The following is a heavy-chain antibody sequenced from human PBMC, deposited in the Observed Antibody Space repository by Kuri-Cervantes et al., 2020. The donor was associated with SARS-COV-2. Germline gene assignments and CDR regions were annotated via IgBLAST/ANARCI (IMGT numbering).Heavy chain of an antibody. CDR3: ARDWLRGGFDY. J-gene: IGHJ4*02. CDR2: IKQVGSEK. V-gene: IGHV3-7*05. D-gene: IGHD3-9*01. Sequence: GGSRRPSCAASGFTFSSFWLSWVRQAPGKGLEWVANIKQVGSEKYYVDSVKGRFTISRDNAKNSLYLQMNSLRAEDTAVYYCARDWLRGGFDYWGQGTLVTVSS. CDR1: GFTFSSFW.